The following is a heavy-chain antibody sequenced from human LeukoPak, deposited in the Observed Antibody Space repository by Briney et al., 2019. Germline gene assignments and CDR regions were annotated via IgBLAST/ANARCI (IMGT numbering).Heavy chain of an antibody. J-gene: IGHJ4*02. V-gene: IGHV4-39*01. CDR1: GGSISSSSYY. Sequence: PSETLSLTCTVSGGSISSSSYYWGWIRQPPGKGLEWIGSIYYSGSTYYNPSLKSRVTISVDTSKNQFSLKLSSVTAADTAVYYCASQAPAGSGSYYVDYWGQGTLVTVSS. CDR2: IYYSGST. D-gene: IGHD1-26*01. CDR3: ASQAPAGSGSYYVDY.